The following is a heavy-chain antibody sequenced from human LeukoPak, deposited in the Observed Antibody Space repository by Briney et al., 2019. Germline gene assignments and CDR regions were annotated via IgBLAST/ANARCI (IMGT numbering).Heavy chain of an antibody. CDR1: GGSISSSSYY. J-gene: IGHJ5*02. Sequence: SETLSLTCTVSGGSISSSSYYWGWLRQPPGQGLEWIGSIYYSGSTYYNPSLKSRVTMSVDTSKNQFSLKLSSVTAADTAVYYCASDYYDSSGYYESWGQGTLVTVSS. CDR3: ASDYYDSSGYYES. V-gene: IGHV4-39*07. CDR2: IYYSGST. D-gene: IGHD3-22*01.